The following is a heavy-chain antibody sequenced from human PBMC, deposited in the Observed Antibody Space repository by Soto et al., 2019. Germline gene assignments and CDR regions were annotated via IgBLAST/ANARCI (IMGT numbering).Heavy chain of an antibody. J-gene: IGHJ6*02. CDR3: ARDRGYSGYDGDYYYYGMDV. D-gene: IGHD5-12*01. CDR2: IYYSGST. CDR1: SASITSYH. Sequence: PSYTPSHVNTVSSASITSYHWSWIPQPPGKCLEWFWYIYYSGSTNYNPSLKSRVTISVDTSKNQFSLKLSSVTAADTAVYYCARDRGYSGYDGDYYYYGMDVWGQGTTVTVS. V-gene: IGHV4-59*01.